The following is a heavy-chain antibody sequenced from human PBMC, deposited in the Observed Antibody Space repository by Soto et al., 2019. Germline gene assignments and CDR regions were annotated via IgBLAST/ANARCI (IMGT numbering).Heavy chain of an antibody. Sequence: QVQLVESGGGVVQPGRSLRLSCAASGFTFSSYGMHWVRQAPGKGLEWVAVIWYDGSNKYYADSVKGRFTISRDNSKNTLYLQMNSLRVEDTAVYYCARETDFEAAALPDYYYYGMDVWGQGTTVTVSS. J-gene: IGHJ6*02. CDR1: GFTFSSYG. CDR2: IWYDGSNK. CDR3: ARETDFEAAALPDYYYYGMDV. V-gene: IGHV3-33*01. D-gene: IGHD6-13*01.